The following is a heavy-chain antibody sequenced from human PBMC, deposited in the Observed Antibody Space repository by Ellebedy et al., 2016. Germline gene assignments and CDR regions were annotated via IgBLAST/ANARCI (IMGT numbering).Heavy chain of an antibody. Sequence: GESLKISCAASGFTFSSYAMSWVRQAPGKGLEWVSAISGSGGNTYYADSVKGRFLISRDKSKNTLYLHMSGLRVEDTAVYYCATDRGIVGTKREYYFDSWGQGALVTVSS. D-gene: IGHD1-26*01. J-gene: IGHJ4*02. CDR3: ATDRGIVGTKREYYFDS. CDR2: ISGSGGNT. CDR1: GFTFSSYA. V-gene: IGHV3-23*01.